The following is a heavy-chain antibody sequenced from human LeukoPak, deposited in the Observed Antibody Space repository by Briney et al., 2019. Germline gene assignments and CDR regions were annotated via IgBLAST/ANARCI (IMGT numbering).Heavy chain of an antibody. CDR3: ARRPYYGPRWFDP. D-gene: IGHD3-10*01. J-gene: IGHJ5*02. CDR1: GGSISSNNW. CDR2: IYYSGST. V-gene: IGHV4-39*01. Sequence: SETLSLTCAVSGGSISSNNWWRWVRQPPGKGLEWIGSIYYSGSTYYNPSLKSRVTISVDTSKNQFSLKLSSVTAADTAVYYCARRPYYGPRWFDPWGQGTLVTVSS.